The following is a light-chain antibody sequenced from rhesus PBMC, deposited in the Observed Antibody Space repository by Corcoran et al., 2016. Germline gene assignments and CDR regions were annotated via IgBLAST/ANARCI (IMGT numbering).Light chain of an antibody. CDR3: MQTLQTPLT. J-gene: IGKJ4*01. CDR1: QSLLDSDGYTH. V-gene: IGKV2-78*01. Sequence: DIVMTQTPLSLPVTPGEPASISCRSSQSLLDSDGYTHLHWYLQKPGQSPQLLIYLGSNRASGGPDRFMGSGSGSDFTLKVSRVEAEDVGVYCCMQTLQTPLTFGGGTKVELK. CDR2: LGS.